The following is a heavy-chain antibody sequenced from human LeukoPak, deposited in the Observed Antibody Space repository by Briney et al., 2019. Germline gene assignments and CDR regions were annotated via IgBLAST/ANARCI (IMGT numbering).Heavy chain of an antibody. V-gene: IGHV3-21*01. J-gene: IGHJ4*02. Sequence: GGSLRLSCAASGFTFSRYSMNWVRQAPGKGLEWVSSINIQSTYIYYADSVRGRFIISRDSAKSSLYLQMNSLRAEDTAVCYCARGSYVQQRQDLFDYWGLGTLVTVSS. D-gene: IGHD6-13*01. CDR1: GFTFSRYS. CDR3: ARGSYVQQRQDLFDY. CDR2: INIQSTYI.